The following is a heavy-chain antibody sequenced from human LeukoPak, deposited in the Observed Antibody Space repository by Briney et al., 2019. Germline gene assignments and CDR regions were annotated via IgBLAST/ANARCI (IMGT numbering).Heavy chain of an antibody. D-gene: IGHD3-16*01. V-gene: IGHV3-66*01. Sequence: GGSLRLSCAATGFTFSSYWRSWVRQAPGKGLEWVSVIYSGGSTYYADSVKGRFTISRDNSKNTLYLQMNSLRAEDTAVYFCARVGDYVCKDWGQGTLVTVSS. CDR2: IYSGGST. J-gene: IGHJ4*02. CDR1: GFTFSSYW. CDR3: ARVGDYVCKD.